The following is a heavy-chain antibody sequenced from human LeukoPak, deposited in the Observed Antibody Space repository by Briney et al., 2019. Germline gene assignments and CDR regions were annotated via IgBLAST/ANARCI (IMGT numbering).Heavy chain of an antibody. D-gene: IGHD2-15*01. Sequence: GGSLRLSCAASGFTFSSYAMSWVRQAPGKGLEWVSAISGGGGSTFYADSVKGRFTISRDNSQNTLFLQMNSLRADDTAVYYCANDQTVPGDPPVVRWGQGALVTVSS. V-gene: IGHV3-23*01. CDR2: ISGGGGST. CDR3: ANDQTVPGDPPVVR. CDR1: GFTFSSYA. J-gene: IGHJ4*02.